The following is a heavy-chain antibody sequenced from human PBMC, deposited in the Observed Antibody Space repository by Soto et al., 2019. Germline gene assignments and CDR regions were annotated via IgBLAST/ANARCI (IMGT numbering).Heavy chain of an antibody. CDR1: GYTFTSYG. J-gene: IGHJ6*02. V-gene: IGHV1-18*01. CDR2: ISAYNGNT. D-gene: IGHD6-13*01. CDR3: ARVRGSSWPRYYYGMDV. Sequence: ASVKVSCKASGYTFTSYGISWVRQAPGRGLEWMGWISAYNGNTNYAQKLQGRVTMTTDTSTSTAYMELRSLRSDDTAVYYCARVRGSSWPRYYYGMDVWGPGTTVTVSS.